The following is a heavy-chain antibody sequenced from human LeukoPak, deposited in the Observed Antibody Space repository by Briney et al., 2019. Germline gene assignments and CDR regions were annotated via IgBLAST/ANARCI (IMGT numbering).Heavy chain of an antibody. CDR2: IYYSGST. V-gene: IGHV4-61*01. J-gene: IGHJ4*02. Sequence: SETLSLTCTVSGGSVSSGSYYWSWIRQPPGKGLEWIGYIYYSGSTSYNPSLKSRVTISVDTSKNQFSLKLNSVTAADTAVHYCARKRYDDPYFFDYWGQGTLVTVSS. D-gene: IGHD3-16*01. CDR1: GGSVSSGSYY. CDR3: ARKRYDDPYFFDY.